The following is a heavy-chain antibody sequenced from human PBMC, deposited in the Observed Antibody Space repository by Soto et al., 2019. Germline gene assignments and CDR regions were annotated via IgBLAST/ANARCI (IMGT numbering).Heavy chain of an antibody. CDR3: ARDGGRITVAGRTNFYYHGMDV. CDR2: IYYSGST. J-gene: IGHJ6*02. Sequence: SETLSLTCTVSGGSISSYYWSWIRQPPGKGLEWIGYIYYSGSTNYNPSLKSRVTISVDTSKNQFSLKLSSVTAADTALYYCARDGGRITVAGRTNFYYHGMDVWGQGTTVTVSS. CDR1: GGSISSYY. V-gene: IGHV4-59*01. D-gene: IGHD6-19*01.